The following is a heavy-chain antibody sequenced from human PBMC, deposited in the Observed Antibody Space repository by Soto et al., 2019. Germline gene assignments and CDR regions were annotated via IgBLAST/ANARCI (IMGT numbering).Heavy chain of an antibody. Sequence: QVQLVESGGGVVQPGRSLRLSCAASGFTFSSYGMHWVRQAPGKGLEWVAVISYDGSNKYYADSMKGRFTISRDNSKNTLYLQMNSLRAEDTAVYYCAKDRYCSGGSCYADYYYYGMDVWGQGTTVTVSS. V-gene: IGHV3-30*18. D-gene: IGHD2-15*01. CDR3: AKDRYCSGGSCYADYYYYGMDV. CDR1: GFTFSSYG. J-gene: IGHJ6*02. CDR2: ISYDGSNK.